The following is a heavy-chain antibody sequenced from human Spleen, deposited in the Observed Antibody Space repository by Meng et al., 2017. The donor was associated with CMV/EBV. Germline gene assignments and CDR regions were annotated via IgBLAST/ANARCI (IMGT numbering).Heavy chain of an antibody. CDR3: ARPNTLGYSSNYGLDV. D-gene: IGHD5-18*01. CDR2: TYPDDSDT. V-gene: IGHV5-51*01. J-gene: IGHJ6*02. CDR1: GYNFNKNW. Sequence: GESLKISCKGSGYNFNKNWILWVRQMPGKGLEWMGITYPDDSDTRYNPSFQGQVTISADKSISAAYLQWSSLKASDTAIYYCARPNTLGYSSNYGLDVWGQGTTVTVSS.